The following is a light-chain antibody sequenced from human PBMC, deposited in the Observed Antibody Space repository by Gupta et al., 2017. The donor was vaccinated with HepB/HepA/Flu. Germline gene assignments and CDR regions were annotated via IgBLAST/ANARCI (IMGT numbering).Light chain of an antibody. Sequence: DIEMTQSPSSLSASVGDTVTIACRASQTISNYVNWYQQKPGIAPKLLIYAASTLQSGDPSRFSGSGSGTHFTLTISGLQPADFATYYCQQSYNFPLTFGGGTKVDIK. J-gene: IGKJ4*01. CDR1: QTISNY. CDR2: AAS. V-gene: IGKV1-39*01. CDR3: QQSYNFPLT.